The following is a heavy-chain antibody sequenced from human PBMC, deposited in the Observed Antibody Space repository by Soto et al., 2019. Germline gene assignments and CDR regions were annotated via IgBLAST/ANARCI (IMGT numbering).Heavy chain of an antibody. CDR3: ERFLNPFWYFDL. Sequence: QLQLQESGPGLVKPSQTLSLTCTVSGGSISSGGYYWSWIRQHPGKGLEWIGYIYYSGSTYYNPYNKSVVNISVDTSKNQFSLKLSSVTAADTAVYYCERFLNPFWYFDLWGRGTLVNVSS. CDR2: IYYSGST. V-gene: IGHV4-31*01. J-gene: IGHJ2*01. CDR1: GGSISSGGYY.